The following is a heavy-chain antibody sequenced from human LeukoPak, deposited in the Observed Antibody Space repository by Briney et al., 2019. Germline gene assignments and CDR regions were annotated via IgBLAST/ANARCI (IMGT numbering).Heavy chain of an antibody. V-gene: IGHV3-43*01. CDR1: GFMFDDYT. D-gene: IGHD1-20*01. CDR2: ISWDGGST. Sequence: GGSLRLSCADSGFMFDDYTMHWVRQAPGKGLEWVSFISWDGGSTYYADSVKGRFTISRDNSKNSLYLQMNSLRTEDTALYYCAKDARARYNWNDVGGFYWGQGTLVTVSS. J-gene: IGHJ4*02. CDR3: AKDARARYNWNDVGGFY.